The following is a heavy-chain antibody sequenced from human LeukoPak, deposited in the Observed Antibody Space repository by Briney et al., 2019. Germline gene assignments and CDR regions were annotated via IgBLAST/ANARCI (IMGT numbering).Heavy chain of an antibody. CDR1: GYTFTGYY. D-gene: IGHD2-2*01. CDR2: INPKIGGT. J-gene: IGHJ4*02. CDR3: ARGFSNSHLFDY. Sequence: GASVKVSCKASGYTFTGYYIHWVRQAPGQGLEWMGWINPKIGGTHYAQKFQGRVTMTTNTSISTAYMELSRLTSDDSAVYYCARGFSNSHLFDYWGQGTLVTVS. V-gene: IGHV1-2*02.